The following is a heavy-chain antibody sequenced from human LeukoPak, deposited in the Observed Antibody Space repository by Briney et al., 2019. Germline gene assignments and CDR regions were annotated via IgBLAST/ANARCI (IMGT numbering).Heavy chain of an antibody. CDR2: ISWNSGSI. V-gene: IGHV3-9*01. CDR1: GFTFSSYA. Sequence: GGSLRLSCAASGFTFSSYAMSWVRQAPGKGLEWVSGISWNSGSIGYADSVKGRFTISRDNAKNSLYLPMNSLRAEDTALYYCAKDVTAVAGPYFDYWGQGTLVTVSS. D-gene: IGHD6-19*01. CDR3: AKDVTAVAGPYFDY. J-gene: IGHJ4*02.